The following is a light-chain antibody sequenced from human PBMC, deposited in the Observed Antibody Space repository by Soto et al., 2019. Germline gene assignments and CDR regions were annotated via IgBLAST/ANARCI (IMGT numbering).Light chain of an antibody. CDR1: QSVRSW. V-gene: IGKV1-5*01. CDR2: DAS. CDR3: QQYSNYSFT. Sequence: DIQMTQSPSTLSASLGSRVTITCRASQSVRSWLAWYQQKPGRSPKLLIYDASSLEGGVPSRFSGSVFGTEFTLTVSSLQADDFATYYCQQYSNYSFTFGPGTKVDMK. J-gene: IGKJ3*01.